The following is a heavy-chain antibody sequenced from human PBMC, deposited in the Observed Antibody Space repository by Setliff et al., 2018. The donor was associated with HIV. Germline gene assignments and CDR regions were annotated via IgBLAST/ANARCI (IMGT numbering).Heavy chain of an antibody. CDR1: GYTFTNYW. CDR3: ARLDSSGYYRSFDV. CDR2: IHPRDFDI. Sequence: GASLKISCKASGYTFTNYWTAWVRQMPGKGLEWMGIIHPRDFDIKYSQSFQGQVTIPADKSLSTAYLQWNSLKASDTALYYCARLDSSGYYRSFDVWGQGTMVTVSS. V-gene: IGHV5-51*01. D-gene: IGHD3-22*01. J-gene: IGHJ3*01.